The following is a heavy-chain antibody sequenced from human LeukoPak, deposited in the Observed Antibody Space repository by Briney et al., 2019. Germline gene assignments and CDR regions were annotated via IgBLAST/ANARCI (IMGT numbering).Heavy chain of an antibody. J-gene: IGHJ5*02. CDR1: GYTFTSYY. CDR2: INPSGGST. D-gene: IGHD3-10*01. Sequence: GASVKVSCKASGYTFTSYYMHWVRQAPGQGLEWMGIINPSGGSTSYAQKFQGRVTMTRDKSTSTVYMELSSLRSEDTAVYYCAREAPDLLLWFGESHRNWFDPWGQGTLVTVSS. CDR3: AREAPDLLLWFGESHRNWFDP. V-gene: IGHV1-46*01.